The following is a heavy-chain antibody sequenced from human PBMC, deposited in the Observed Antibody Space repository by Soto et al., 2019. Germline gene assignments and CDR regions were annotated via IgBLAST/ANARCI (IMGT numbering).Heavy chain of an antibody. CDR1: GFSFSNYW. V-gene: IGHV3-74*01. J-gene: IGHJ2*01. Sequence: PGGSLRLSCAAYGFSFSNYWMHWVRQAPGKXLVWVSRIKSDGSSTNYADSVKGRFSISRDNAKNTLYLQMNSLRAEDTAVYYCARRPSRCYNSGRYYYDWWFEHLGRGTLDTVSS. CDR3: ARRPSRCYNSGRYYYDWWFEH. D-gene: IGHD3-22*01. CDR2: IKSDGSST.